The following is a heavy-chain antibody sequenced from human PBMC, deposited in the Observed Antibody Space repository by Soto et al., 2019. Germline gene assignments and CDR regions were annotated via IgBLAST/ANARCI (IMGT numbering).Heavy chain of an antibody. CDR2: IIPIFGTA. CDR3: ARTVAYCGSDCYSPYYFDY. J-gene: IGHJ4*02. D-gene: IGHD2-21*02. V-gene: IGHV1-69*13. Sequence: SVKVSCKASGGTFSSYAISWVRQAPGQGLEWMGGIIPIFGTANYAQKFQGRVTITADESTSTAYMELSSLRSEDTAVYYCARTVAYCGSDCYSPYYFDYWGQGTLVTVSS. CDR1: GGTFSSYA.